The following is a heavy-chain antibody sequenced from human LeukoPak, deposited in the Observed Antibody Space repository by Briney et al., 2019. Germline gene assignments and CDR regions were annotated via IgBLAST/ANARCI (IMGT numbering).Heavy chain of an antibody. Sequence: GASVKVSCKASGGTFSSYTISWVRQAPGQGLEWMGRIIPILGIADYAQKFQGGVTITADKSTSTAYMELSSLRSEDTAVYYCARDGGPGIREAFDIWGQGTMVTVSS. D-gene: IGHD3-16*01. CDR2: IIPILGIA. CDR3: ARDGGPGIREAFDI. CDR1: GGTFSSYT. V-gene: IGHV1-69*04. J-gene: IGHJ3*02.